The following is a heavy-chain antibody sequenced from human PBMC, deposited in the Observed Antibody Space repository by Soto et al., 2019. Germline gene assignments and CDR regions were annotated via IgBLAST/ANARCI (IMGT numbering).Heavy chain of an antibody. V-gene: IGHV3-33*01. J-gene: IGHJ5*01. Sequence: PGGSLRLSCAASGFTFSSYGMHWVRQAPGKGLEWVAVIWYDGSNKYYADSVKGRFTISRDNSKNTLYLQMNSLRAEDTAVYYCARDSTQSSGWYVYWGHGTLVTVPS. D-gene: IGHD6-19*01. CDR1: GFTFSSYG. CDR2: IWYDGSNK. CDR3: ARDSTQSSGWYVY.